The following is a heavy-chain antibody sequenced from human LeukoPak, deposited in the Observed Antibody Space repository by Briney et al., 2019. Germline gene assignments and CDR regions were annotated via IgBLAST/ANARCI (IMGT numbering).Heavy chain of an antibody. CDR3: ARGMVTAYYYDSSGYYPNDY. CDR2: ISVYNGNT. J-gene: IGHJ4*02. CDR1: VYIFTSYG. V-gene: IGHV1-18*01. D-gene: IGHD3-22*01. Sequence: ASVKVSCKASVYIFTSYGVTWVRQAPGHGLEWMGWISVYNGNTNYAQKLQGRVTMTTDISTSTAYMELRSLRSGDTAVYYCARGMVTAYYYDSSGYYPNDYWGQGTLVTVSS.